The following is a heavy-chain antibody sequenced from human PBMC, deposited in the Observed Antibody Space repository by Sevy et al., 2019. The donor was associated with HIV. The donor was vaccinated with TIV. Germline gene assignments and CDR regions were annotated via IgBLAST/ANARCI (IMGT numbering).Heavy chain of an antibody. CDR2: ISYHGRDK. J-gene: IGHJ6*02. Sequence: GESLKISCVVSGITFSTSGMHRVRQAPGKGLEWGAVISYHGRDKFYADSVKGRSTISRDNSKNILYLQMISLRAEDTAVYYCAKDFTGYNGMDVWGQGTMVTVSS. V-gene: IGHV3-30*18. CDR1: GITFSTSG. CDR3: AKDFTGYNGMDV. D-gene: IGHD3-9*01.